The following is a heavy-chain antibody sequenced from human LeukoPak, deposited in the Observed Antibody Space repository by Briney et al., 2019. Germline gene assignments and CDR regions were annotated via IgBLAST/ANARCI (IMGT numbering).Heavy chain of an antibody. J-gene: IGHJ4*02. CDR2: ITSSSNYI. CDR3: ASDRGDFDN. Sequence: GGPLRLSCAASGFTFSIYSMNWVRQAPGKGLEWLSSITSSSNYIYYADSVKGRFTISRDNVQNSLYLQMNSLRAEDTAMYYCASDRGDFDNWGQGTLVTVSS. V-gene: IGHV3-21*01. CDR1: GFTFSIYS.